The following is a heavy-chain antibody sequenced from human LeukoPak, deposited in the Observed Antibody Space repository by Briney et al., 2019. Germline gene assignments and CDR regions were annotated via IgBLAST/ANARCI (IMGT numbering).Heavy chain of an antibody. J-gene: IGHJ4*02. D-gene: IGHD1-26*01. CDR2: ISWNSGSI. CDR1: GFTFDDYA. V-gene: IGHV3-9*01. CDR3: AKDRGGVGATFDY. Sequence: GRSLRLSCAASGFTFDDYAMHWVRQAPGKGLEWVSGISWNSGSIGYADSVKGRSTISRDNAKNSLYLQMNSLRAEDTALYYCAKDRGGVGATFDYWGQGTLVTVSS.